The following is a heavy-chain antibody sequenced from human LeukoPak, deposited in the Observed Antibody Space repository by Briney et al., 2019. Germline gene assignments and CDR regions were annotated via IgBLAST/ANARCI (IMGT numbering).Heavy chain of an antibody. J-gene: IGHJ4*02. D-gene: IGHD2-15*01. CDR2: IRYDGSNK. V-gene: IGHV3-30*02. CDR3: AKGPGSGYFDY. CDR1: GFTFSSYG. Sequence: GGSLRLSCAASGFTFSSYGMHWVRQAPGKGLEWVAFIRYDGSNKYYAESVKGRFTISRDNSKNTLYLQMNSLRAEDTAVYYCAKGPGSGYFDYWGQGSLVTVSS.